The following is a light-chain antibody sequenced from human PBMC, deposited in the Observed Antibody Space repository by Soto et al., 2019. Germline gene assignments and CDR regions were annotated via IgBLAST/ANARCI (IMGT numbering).Light chain of an antibody. V-gene: IGKV3-15*01. J-gene: IGKJ4*01. CDR2: GAS. CDR1: QSIINN. CDR3: QQYNDWPPLT. Sequence: EIVMTQSPDTLSVSPGERATLSCRASQSIINNLAWYQQKPGQAPRLLIYGASIRATGFPARLSGSGSGTEFTLTISSLQTEDFADYYCQQYNDWPPLTFGGGNKVEIK.